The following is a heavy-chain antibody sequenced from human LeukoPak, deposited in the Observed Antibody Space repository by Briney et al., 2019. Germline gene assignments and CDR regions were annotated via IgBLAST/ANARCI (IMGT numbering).Heavy chain of an antibody. CDR3: ARDKGMVGYCSGGSCYWPFDY. J-gene: IGHJ4*02. V-gene: IGHV1-18*01. Sequence: ASVNVSCKTSGYTFISYGISWVRQAPGQGLEWVGWISAYNGNTNYAQKFQGRVSMTTDTSTSTAYMELRSLRADDTAVYHCARDKGMVGYCSGGSCYWPFDYWGQGTLVIVSS. D-gene: IGHD2-15*01. CDR2: ISAYNGNT. CDR1: GYTFISYG.